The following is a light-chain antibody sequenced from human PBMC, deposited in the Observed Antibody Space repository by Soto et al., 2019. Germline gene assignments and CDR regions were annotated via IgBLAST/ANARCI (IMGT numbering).Light chain of an antibody. Sequence: DIVMTQSPLSLPVTPGEPASISCRSSQSLLHSNGYNYLDWYLQKPGQSPQLLIYLGSDRAYGVTDRFSGSGSGTDFTLKISRVEAEDVGVYYCMQALQTIFTFGPGTKVDIK. J-gene: IGKJ3*01. CDR2: LGS. CDR3: MQALQTIFT. V-gene: IGKV2-28*01. CDR1: QSLLHSNGYNY.